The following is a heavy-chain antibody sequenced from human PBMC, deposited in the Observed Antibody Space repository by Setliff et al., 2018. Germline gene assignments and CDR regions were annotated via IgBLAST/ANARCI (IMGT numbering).Heavy chain of an antibody. J-gene: IGHJ6*02. CDR1: GFTFDDYA. CDR2: IKSDGSRT. V-gene: IGHV3-74*01. Sequence: GGSLRLSCAASGFTFDDYAMHWVRQAPGKGLEWVSRIKSDGSRTSYADSVKGRFTISRDNAKNTLYLQMNGLRAEDTAVYYCARDQTPRDYYYYAMDVWGQGTTVTVSS. CDR3: ARDQTPRDYYYYAMDV.